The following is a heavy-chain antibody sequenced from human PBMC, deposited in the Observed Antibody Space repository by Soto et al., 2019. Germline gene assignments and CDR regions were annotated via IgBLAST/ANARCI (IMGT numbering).Heavy chain of an antibody. CDR3: AREAGDLTGFAP. D-gene: IGHD2-21*02. Sequence: EVQLVESGGGLVQPGGSLRLSCAASGFTFSSYSMNWVRQAPGKGLEWVSYISSSSSTIYYADSVKGRFPISRDNAKNSLYLQRNSLRAEDTAVFYCAREAGDLTGFAPWAREPWSPSPQ. CDR2: ISSSSSTI. J-gene: IGHJ5*02. V-gene: IGHV3-48*01. CDR1: GFTFSSYS.